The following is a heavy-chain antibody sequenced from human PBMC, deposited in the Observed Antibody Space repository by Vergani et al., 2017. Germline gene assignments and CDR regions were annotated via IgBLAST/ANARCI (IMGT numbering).Heavy chain of an antibody. CDR3: ARDRAGLDSSGYYYGY. CDR2: ISAYNGNT. D-gene: IGHD3-22*01. Sequence: QVQLVQSGAEVKKPGASVKVSCKVSGYTLTELSMHWVRQAPGQGLEWMGWISAYNGNTNYAQKLQGRVTMTTDTSTSTAYMELRSLRSDDTAVYYCARDRAGLDSSGYYYGYWGQGTLVTVSS. CDR1: GYTLTELS. V-gene: IGHV1-18*01. J-gene: IGHJ4*02.